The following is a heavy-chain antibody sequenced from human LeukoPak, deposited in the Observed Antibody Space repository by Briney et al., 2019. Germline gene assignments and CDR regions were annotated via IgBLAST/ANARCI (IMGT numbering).Heavy chain of an antibody. V-gene: IGHV1-2*02. D-gene: IGHD6-13*01. CDR2: INPNSGGT. Sequence: ASVKVSCKASGYTFTGYYMHWVRQAPGQGLEWMGWINPNSGGTNYAQKFQGRVTMTRDTSISTAYMELSRLRSDDTAVYYCARVMGIESDAFDIWGQGTMVTVSS. CDR3: ARVMGIESDAFDI. J-gene: IGHJ3*02. CDR1: GYTFTGYY.